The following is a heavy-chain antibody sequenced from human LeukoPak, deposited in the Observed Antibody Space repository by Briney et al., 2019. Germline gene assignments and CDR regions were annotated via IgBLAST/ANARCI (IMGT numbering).Heavy chain of an antibody. CDR2: IYYSGST. CDR1: SGSISNYY. J-gene: IGHJ6*03. D-gene: IGHD3-10*02. CDR3: ARFRSAVVRGGCYYYMDV. Sequence: SETLSLTCTVSSGSISNYYWTWIRQPPGKGLEWIGYIYYSGSTNYNPSLKSRVTISVDTSKNQFSLKLSSVTAVDTAVYYCARFRSAVVRGGCYYYMDVWGKGTTVTVSS. V-gene: IGHV4-59*01.